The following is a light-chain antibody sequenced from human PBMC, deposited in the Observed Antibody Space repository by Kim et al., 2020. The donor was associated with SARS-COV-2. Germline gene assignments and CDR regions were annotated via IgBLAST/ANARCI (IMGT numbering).Light chain of an antibody. CDR3: QQYYSYPCS. CDR2: AVS. CDR1: HDVSPY. V-gene: IGKV1-8*01. J-gene: IGKJ2*04. Sequence: SASTGDRFNITCRASHDVSPYLAWYQHKPGKAPNLLMYAVSTLHSGVPSRFRGSGSGTDFTLTISCLQSEDFATYYCQQYYSYPCSFGQGTKLEI.